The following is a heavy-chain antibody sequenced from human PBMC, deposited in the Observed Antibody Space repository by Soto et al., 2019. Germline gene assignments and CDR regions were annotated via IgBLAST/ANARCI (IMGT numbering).Heavy chain of an antibody. D-gene: IGHD5-18*01. J-gene: IGHJ3*02. Sequence: SVKVSCKASGGTFSSYAISWVRQAPGRGLEWMGGIIPIFGTANYAQKFQGRVTITADESTSTAYMELSSLRSEDTAVYYCASFPGYSYGYDAFDIWGQGTMVTVSS. CDR2: IIPIFGTA. CDR1: GGTFSSYA. CDR3: ASFPGYSYGYDAFDI. V-gene: IGHV1-69*13.